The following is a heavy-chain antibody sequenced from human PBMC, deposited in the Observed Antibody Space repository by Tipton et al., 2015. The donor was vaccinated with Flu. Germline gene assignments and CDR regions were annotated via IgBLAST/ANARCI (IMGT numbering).Heavy chain of an antibody. D-gene: IGHD2-2*01. J-gene: IGHJ4*02. CDR3: ARTRGGYCTSSSCYADYFDY. CDR2: INQGGSEK. CDR1: GFTVSSKY. V-gene: IGHV3-7*01. Sequence: SLRLSCVASGFTVSSKYMSWVRQAPGKGLEWVANINQGGSEKYYVDSVKGRFTISRDNAKNSLHLQMNSLRAEDTAVYYCARTRGGYCTSSSCYADYFDYWGQGTLVTVSS.